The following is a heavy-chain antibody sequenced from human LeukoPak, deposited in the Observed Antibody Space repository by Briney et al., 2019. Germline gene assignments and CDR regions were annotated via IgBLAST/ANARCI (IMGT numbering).Heavy chain of an antibody. CDR2: IIPILGIA. J-gene: IGHJ4*02. V-gene: IGHV1-69*04. CDR3: ARHRAYSSSSPFDY. Sequence: SVKVSCKASGGTFSSYAISWVRQAPGQGLEWMGRIIPILGIANYAQKFQGRVTITADKSTSTAYMELSSLRSDDTAVYYCARHRAYSSSSPFDYWGQGTLVTVSS. CDR1: GGTFSSYA. D-gene: IGHD6-6*01.